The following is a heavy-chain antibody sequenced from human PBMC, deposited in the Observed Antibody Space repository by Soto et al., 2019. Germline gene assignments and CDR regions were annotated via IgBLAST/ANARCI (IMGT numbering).Heavy chain of an antibody. J-gene: IGHJ3*02. Sequence: AASVKVSCKASGYTFIGYYIHWMRQAPGQGLEWMGWINPNSGSTNYAQKFQGRVTMTKDTSISTTYMDLSRLRSDDTAVYYCARYCSSVSCYDEIWGQGTMVTVSS. V-gene: IGHV1-2*02. CDR1: GYTFIGYY. CDR3: ARYCSSVSCYDEI. D-gene: IGHD2-15*01. CDR2: INPNSGST.